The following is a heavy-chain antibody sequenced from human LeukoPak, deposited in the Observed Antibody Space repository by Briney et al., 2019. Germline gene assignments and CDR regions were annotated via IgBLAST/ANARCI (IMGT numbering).Heavy chain of an antibody. CDR1: GRFNVGSNY. D-gene: IGHD3-10*01. V-gene: IGHV3-66*01. CDR2: INSGGST. Sequence: PGGSLRLSCAASGRFNVGSNYMTWVRQAPGKGLEFVSLINSGGSTSYADSVKGRFTISRDSSKNTVYLQLHSLRAEDTAMYYCARGRSYRGAFDMWGQGTMVTVSS. CDR3: ARGRSYRGAFDM. J-gene: IGHJ3*02.